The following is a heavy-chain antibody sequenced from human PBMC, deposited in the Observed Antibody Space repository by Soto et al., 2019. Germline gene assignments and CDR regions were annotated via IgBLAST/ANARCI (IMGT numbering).Heavy chain of an antibody. CDR2: MRTSGGST. Sequence: PGGSLRLSCGVSGFTFRSYAMSWVRQAPGKGLEWVSGMRTSGGSTYYADSVKGRFTISGDNSKSTLFLQMNSLRAEDTAVYYCARGAGFYHDSSFDDWGQGTPVTVAS. V-gene: IGHV3-23*01. CDR3: ARGAGFYHDSSFDD. D-gene: IGHD3-22*01. CDR1: GFTFRSYA. J-gene: IGHJ4*02.